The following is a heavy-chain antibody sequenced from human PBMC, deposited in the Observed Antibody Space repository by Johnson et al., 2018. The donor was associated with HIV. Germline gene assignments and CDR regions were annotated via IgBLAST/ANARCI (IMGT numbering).Heavy chain of an antibody. CDR3: ARDGPYYLSPRDAFEI. CDR2: IYSGGST. Sequence: EVQLVESGGGLVQPGGSLRLSCEASGFTFDDHAMSWVRQAPGKGLAWVSVIYSGGSTYYADSVKGRFIISRDNSKNTLYLQMNSLRVEDTAVYYCARDGPYYLSPRDAFEIWGQGTMVTVSS. CDR1: GFTFDDHA. D-gene: IGHD3-22*01. V-gene: IGHV3-66*01. J-gene: IGHJ3*02.